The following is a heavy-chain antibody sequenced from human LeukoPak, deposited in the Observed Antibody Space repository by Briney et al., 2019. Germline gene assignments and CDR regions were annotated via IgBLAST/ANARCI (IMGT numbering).Heavy chain of an antibody. Sequence: SGTLSLTCAVSGGSISSSNWWSWVRQPPGKELEWIGEIYHSGSTNYNPSLKSRVTISVDKSKNQFSLKLSSVTAADTAVYYCASGQSWYLNTRFDPWGQGTLVTVFS. V-gene: IGHV4-4*02. J-gene: IGHJ5*02. CDR2: IYHSGST. CDR1: GGSISSSNW. D-gene: IGHD6-13*01. CDR3: ASGQSWYLNTRFDP.